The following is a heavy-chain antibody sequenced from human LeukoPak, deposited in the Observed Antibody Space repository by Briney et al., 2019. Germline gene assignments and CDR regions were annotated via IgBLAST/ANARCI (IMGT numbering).Heavy chain of an antibody. CDR1: GFTVSSNY. J-gene: IGHJ4*02. D-gene: IGHD3-22*01. CDR2: IYSGGST. Sequence: GGSLRLSCAASGFTVSSNYMSWARQAPGKGLEWVSVIYSGGSTYYADSVKGRFTISGDNSKNTLYLQMNSLRAEDTAVYYCARSAGYYDSSGYYYGWAAYFDYWGQGTLVTVSS. CDR3: ARSAGYYDSSGYYYGWAAYFDY. V-gene: IGHV3-66*01.